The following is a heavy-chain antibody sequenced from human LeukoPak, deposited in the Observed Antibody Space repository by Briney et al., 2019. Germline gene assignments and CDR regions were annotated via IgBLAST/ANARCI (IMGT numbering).Heavy chain of an antibody. D-gene: IGHD3-10*01. CDR3: ARTDYYGSGSSDY. J-gene: IGHJ4*02. V-gene: IGHV4-30-4*01. CDR1: GGSISSGDYY. CDR2: IYYSGST. Sequence: NPSETLSLTCTVSGGSISSGDYYWGWIRQPPGKGLEWIGYIYYSGSTYYNPSLKSRVTISVDTSKNQFSLKLSSVTAADTAVYYCARTDYYGSGSSDYWGQGTLVTVSS.